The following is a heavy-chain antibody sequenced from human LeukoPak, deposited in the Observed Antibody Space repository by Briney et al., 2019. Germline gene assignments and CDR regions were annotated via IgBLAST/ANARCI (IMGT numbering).Heavy chain of an antibody. J-gene: IGHJ4*02. V-gene: IGHV4-59*08. D-gene: IGHD2-15*01. CDR2: IFYSGTT. CDR3: AMTYCSGGSCHFDY. Sequence: SETLSLTCTVSGGSIRSYYWSWIRQPPGKGLEWVGYIFYSGTTDSNPSLKSRVTISVDTSKNQFSLKLSSVTAADTAVYYCAMTYCSGGSCHFDYWGQGTLVTVSS. CDR1: GGSIRSYY.